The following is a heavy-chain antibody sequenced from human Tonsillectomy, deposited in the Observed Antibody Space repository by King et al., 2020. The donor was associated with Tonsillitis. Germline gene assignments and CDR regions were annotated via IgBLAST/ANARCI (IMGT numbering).Heavy chain of an antibody. CDR1: GYIFTGYY. Sequence: QLVQSGAEMKKPGASVKVSCKASGYIFTGYYIHWVRQAPGQGLEWMGRINPNSGGTNYAQKFQGRVTMTRDTSISTAYMELSRLRYDDTVVYFCAREVTAGDFAYWGQGTLVTVSS. D-gene: IGHD2-21*02. CDR2: INPNSGGT. CDR3: AREVTAGDFAY. V-gene: IGHV1-2*05. J-gene: IGHJ4*02.